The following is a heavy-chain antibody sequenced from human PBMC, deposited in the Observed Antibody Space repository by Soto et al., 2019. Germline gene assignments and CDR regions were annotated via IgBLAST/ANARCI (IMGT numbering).Heavy chain of an antibody. J-gene: IGHJ4*02. CDR2: IIPIFGTA. CDR1: GGTFSSYA. D-gene: IGHD3-22*01. V-gene: IGHV1-69*01. Sequence: QVQLVQSGAEVKKPGSSVKVSCKASGGTFSSYAISWVRQAPGQRLEWMGGIIPIFGTANYAQKFQGRVTITADESTSTAYMELSSLRSEDTAVYYCARTNYPYYYDSSGLYYFDYWGQGTLVTVSS. CDR3: ARTNYPYYYDSSGLYYFDY.